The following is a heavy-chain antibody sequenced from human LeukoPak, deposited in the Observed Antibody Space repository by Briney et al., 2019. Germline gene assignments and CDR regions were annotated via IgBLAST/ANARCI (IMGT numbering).Heavy chain of an antibody. V-gene: IGHV5-51*01. D-gene: IGHD4-17*01. Sequence: GESLKISCKGSGYRFTTYWIGWVRQMPGKGLEWMGIIYPSDSDTRYSPSFQGQVTISADKSISTAYLQWNSLKASDTAMHYCAMLYGDADYWGQGTLVTVPS. CDR2: IYPSDSDT. J-gene: IGHJ4*02. CDR3: AMLYGDADY. CDR1: GYRFTTYW.